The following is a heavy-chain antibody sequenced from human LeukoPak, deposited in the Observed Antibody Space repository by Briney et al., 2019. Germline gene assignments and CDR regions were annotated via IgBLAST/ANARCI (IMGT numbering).Heavy chain of an antibody. CDR3: ARDGAGIESWVELDP. CDR2: ILADGTT. J-gene: IGHJ5*02. V-gene: IGHV3-66*02. Sequence: PGGSLRLSCAASGVSFSNHYMAGGRQAPGRRREWGSLILADGTTFYTDSVRGRFTVSRDQFKNILYLQMSSLSPDDTALYYCARDGAGIESWVELDPWGQGTQVTVSA. D-gene: IGHD5-24*01. CDR1: GVSFSNHY.